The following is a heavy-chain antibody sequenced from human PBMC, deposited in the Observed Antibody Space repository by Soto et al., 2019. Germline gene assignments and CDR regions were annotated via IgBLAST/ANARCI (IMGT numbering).Heavy chain of an antibody. V-gene: IGHV1-69*08. CDR3: ARDKRCSSTSCYPDY. CDR2: IIPILGIA. D-gene: IGHD2-2*01. CDR1: GGTFSSYT. Sequence: QVQLVQSGAEMKKPGSSVKVSCKASGGTFSSYTISWVRQAPGQGLEWMGRIIPILGIANYAQKFQGRVTITADKSTSTAYMELSSLRSEDTAVYYCARDKRCSSTSCYPDYWGQGTLVTVSS. J-gene: IGHJ4*02.